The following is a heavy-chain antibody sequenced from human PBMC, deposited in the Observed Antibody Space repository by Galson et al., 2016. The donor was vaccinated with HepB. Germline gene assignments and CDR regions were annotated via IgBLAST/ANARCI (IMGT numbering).Heavy chain of an antibody. CDR2: INAGNGNT. V-gene: IGHV1-3*01. CDR3: ARFGKIAPRGFALDI. Sequence: SVKVSCKASGYTFISDPIHWVRQAPGQRLEWMGWINAGNGNTNYSQEFQGRVTFTTDTSASTAYMELSSLRYEDTAVYYCARFGKIAPRGFALDIWGQGSMVTVAS. CDR1: GYTFISDP. D-gene: IGHD6-6*01. J-gene: IGHJ3*02.